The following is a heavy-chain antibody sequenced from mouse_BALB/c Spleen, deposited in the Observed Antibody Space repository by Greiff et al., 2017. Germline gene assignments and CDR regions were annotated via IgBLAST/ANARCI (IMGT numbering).Heavy chain of an antibody. D-gene: IGHD2-3*01. V-gene: IGHV1S56*01. CDR1: GYTFTSYY. Sequence: QVQLQQSGPELVKPGASVRISCKASGYTFTSYYIHWVKQRPGQGLEWIGWIYPGNVNTKYNEKFKGKATLTADKSSSTAYMQLSSLTSEDSAVYFCARDGYSAWFAYWGQGTLVTVSA. J-gene: IGHJ3*01. CDR2: IYPGNVNT. CDR3: ARDGYSAWFAY.